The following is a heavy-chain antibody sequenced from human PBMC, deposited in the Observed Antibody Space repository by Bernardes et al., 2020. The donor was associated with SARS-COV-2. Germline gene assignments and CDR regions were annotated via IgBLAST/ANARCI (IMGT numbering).Heavy chain of an antibody. CDR2: IYPGDSDT. J-gene: IGHJ6*02. D-gene: IGHD1-26*01. CDR1: GYSFTSYW. V-gene: IGHV5-51*01. Sequence: GESLKISSKGSGYSFTSYWIGWVRQMPGKGLEWMGIIYPGDSDTTYSPSFQGQVTISADKSISTAYLQWSSLKASDTAMYYCARHDNVALSNGRYYWYGLDVWGQGTTVTVSS. CDR3: ARHDNVALSNGRYYWYGLDV.